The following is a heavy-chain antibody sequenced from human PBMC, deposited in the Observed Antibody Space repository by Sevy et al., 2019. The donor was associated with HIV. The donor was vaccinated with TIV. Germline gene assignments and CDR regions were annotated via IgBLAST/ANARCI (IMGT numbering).Heavy chain of an antibody. Sequence: SETLSLTCTVSGGSISSDNYYWTWIRQHPGKGLEWIGYIYYSGNTYYNPSLKSRVSISIDKSKNQFSLRLSSVTAEDTAVYYCARDHGYSNGWFPYYYYYGMDVWGQGTTVTVSS. CDR3: ARDHGYSNGWFPYYYYYGMDV. D-gene: IGHD5-18*01. CDR1: GGSISSDNYY. J-gene: IGHJ6*02. V-gene: IGHV4-31*03. CDR2: IYYSGNT.